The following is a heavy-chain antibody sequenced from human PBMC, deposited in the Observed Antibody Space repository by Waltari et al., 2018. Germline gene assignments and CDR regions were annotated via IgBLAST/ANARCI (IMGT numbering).Heavy chain of an antibody. CDR2: MNANSDNT. CDR3: AKVMSPFFEPGSAFDI. J-gene: IGHJ3*02. D-gene: IGHD3-10*01. CDR1: GYTFTSYD. V-gene: IGHV1-8*01. Sequence: QVQLVQSGAEVKKPGASVKVSCKASGYTFTSYDINWVRQATGQGLEWMGWMNANSDNTGYAQKFQGRVTMTRNTSISTAYMELSSLRSEDTAVYYCAKVMSPFFEPGSAFDIWGQGTMVTVSS.